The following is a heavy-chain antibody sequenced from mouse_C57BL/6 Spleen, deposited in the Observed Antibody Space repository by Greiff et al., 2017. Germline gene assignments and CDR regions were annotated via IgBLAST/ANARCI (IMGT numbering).Heavy chain of an antibody. Sequence: QVQLQQSGAELVKPGASVKMSCKASGYTFTSSWITWVKQRPGQGLEWIGDIYPGSGSTNYNEKFKSKATLTVDTSSSTAYMQLSMLTSEYSAVYYCARDSNCEEVVYFDDWGQGTTLTVSS. CDR1: GYTFTSSW. CDR2: IYPGSGST. J-gene: IGHJ2*01. CDR3: ARDSNCEEVVYFDD. D-gene: IGHD2-5*01. V-gene: IGHV1-55*01.